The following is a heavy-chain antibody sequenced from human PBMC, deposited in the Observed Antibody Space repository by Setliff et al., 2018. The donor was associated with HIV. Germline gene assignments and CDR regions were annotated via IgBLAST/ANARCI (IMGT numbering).Heavy chain of an antibody. CDR2: IIPIFGTA. CDR1: GGTFSSYA. D-gene: IGHD5-18*01. Sequence: SVKVSCKASGGTFSSYAISWVRQAPGQGLEWKGGIIPIFGTANYAQKFQGRVTITTDESTSTAYMELSSLRSEDTAVYYCASGYSYGPPYYYYGMDVWGQGTTVTVSS. CDR3: ASGYSYGPPYYYYGMDV. V-gene: IGHV1-69*05. J-gene: IGHJ6*02.